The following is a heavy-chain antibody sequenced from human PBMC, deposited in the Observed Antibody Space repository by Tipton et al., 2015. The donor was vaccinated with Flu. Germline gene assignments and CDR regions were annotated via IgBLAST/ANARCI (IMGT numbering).Heavy chain of an antibody. J-gene: IGHJ3*01. Sequence: TLSPTCSVSGGSISSYYWTWVRQPPGKGLEWIGYIYYSGSTNFNPSLKSRLTMSVDTSKNQFSLNLSSVTAADTALYFCARDERSGSGYGLRLWGQGTMVTVSS. CDR1: GGSISSYY. CDR2: IYYSGST. CDR3: ARDERSGSGYGLRL. D-gene: IGHD3-22*01. V-gene: IGHV4-59*01.